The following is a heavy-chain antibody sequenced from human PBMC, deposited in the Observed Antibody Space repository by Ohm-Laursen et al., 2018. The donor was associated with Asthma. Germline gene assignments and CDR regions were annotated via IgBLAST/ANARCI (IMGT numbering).Heavy chain of an antibody. Sequence: TLSLTCTVSGGSIGSDDYYWSWIRQPPGKGLEWIGYIYHSVSTYYSPSLKSRVTISGDTSKNQFSLNLTPVTAADTAVYYCARGTFYYESTGYYFFDHWGQGALVTVSS. D-gene: IGHD3-22*01. J-gene: IGHJ4*02. CDR1: GGSIGSDDYY. V-gene: IGHV4-30-4*01. CDR2: IYHSVST. CDR3: ARGTFYYESTGYYFFDH.